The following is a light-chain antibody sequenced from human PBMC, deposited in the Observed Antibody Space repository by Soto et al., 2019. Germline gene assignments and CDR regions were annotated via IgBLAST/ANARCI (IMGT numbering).Light chain of an antibody. J-gene: IGKJ2*01. CDR2: DAS. Sequence: ETVMTQSPVTLSLSPGERATLSCRASQSVSSYLAWYQQKPGQAPRLLIYDASNRATGIPARFSGSGSGTDFTLTISSLEPEDFAVYYCQQRSNWPPTFGQGTKVDIK. CDR1: QSVSSY. CDR3: QQRSNWPPT. V-gene: IGKV3-11*01.